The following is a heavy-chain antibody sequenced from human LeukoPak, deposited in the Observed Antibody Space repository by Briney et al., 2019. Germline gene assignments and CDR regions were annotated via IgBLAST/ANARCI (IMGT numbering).Heavy chain of an antibody. Sequence: SETLSLTCTVSGYSISSGYYWGWIRQPPGKGLEWIGSIYHSGSTYYNPSLKSRVTISVDTSKNQFSLKLSSVTAADTAVYFCARVGVGMRSYNFDYWGQGTLVTVSS. D-gene: IGHD2-15*01. CDR3: ARVGVGMRSYNFDY. CDR2: IYHSGST. V-gene: IGHV4-38-2*02. CDR1: GYSISSGYY. J-gene: IGHJ4*02.